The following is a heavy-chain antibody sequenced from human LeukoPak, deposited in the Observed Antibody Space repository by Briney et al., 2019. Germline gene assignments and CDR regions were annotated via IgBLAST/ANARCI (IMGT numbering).Heavy chain of an antibody. V-gene: IGHV4-39*01. CDR1: GGTISRSSSY. Sequence: SETLSLTCTVSGGTISRSSSYWGWIRQPPGKGLQWIGSIYYSGSTYYSPSLKSRVTISVDTSKNQFSLRLSSVTASDTAVYYCARMITWYFDLWGRGTLVTVSS. D-gene: IGHD3-16*01. CDR2: IYYSGST. J-gene: IGHJ2*01. CDR3: ARMITWYFDL.